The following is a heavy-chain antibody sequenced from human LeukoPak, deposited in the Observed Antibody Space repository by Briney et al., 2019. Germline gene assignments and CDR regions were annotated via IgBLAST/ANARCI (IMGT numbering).Heavy chain of an antibody. D-gene: IGHD3-9*01. CDR3: ARVGDILTGYSANWFDP. CDR2: IYYSGST. CDR1: GGSISSYY. Sequence: PSETLSLTCTVSGGSISSYYCSWIRQPPGQGLEWIGYIYYSGSTNYNPSLNSRVTISVDTSKNQFSLKLSSVTAADTAVYYCARVGDILTGYSANWFDPWGQGTLVTVSS. J-gene: IGHJ5*02. V-gene: IGHV4-59*01.